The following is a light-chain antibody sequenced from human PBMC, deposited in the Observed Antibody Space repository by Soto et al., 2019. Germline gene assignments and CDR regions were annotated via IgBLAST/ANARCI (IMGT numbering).Light chain of an antibody. CDR2: DVS. V-gene: IGLV2-14*01. J-gene: IGLJ1*01. Sequence: QSFLTQPASVSGSPGQSITISCTGTSSDVGGYNSVSWYQQYPGKAPKLMIHDVSNRPSGVSNRFSGSKSGNTASLTISGLQAEDEADYYCSSYTSSSSYVFGSGTKVTVL. CDR3: SSYTSSSSYV. CDR1: SSDVGGYNS.